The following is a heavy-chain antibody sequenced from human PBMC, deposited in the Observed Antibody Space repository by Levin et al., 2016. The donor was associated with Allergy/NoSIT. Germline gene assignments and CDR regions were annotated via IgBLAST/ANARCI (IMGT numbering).Heavy chain of an antibody. J-gene: IGHJ3*02. V-gene: IGHV3-23*01. CDR3: AKGAAAWDAFDI. Sequence: GESLKISCAASGFDFSTNGMSWVRQAPGRGLEWVSDISGSGDSTYYSDSLKGRFTISRDNSKNTLYLQMNSLRAEDTAVYYCAKGAAAWDAFDIWGQGTMVTVSS. CDR1: GFDFSTNG. CDR2: ISGSGDST. D-gene: IGHD6-13*01.